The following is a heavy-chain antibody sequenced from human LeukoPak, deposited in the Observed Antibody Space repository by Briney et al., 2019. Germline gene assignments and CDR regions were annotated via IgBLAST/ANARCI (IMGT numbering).Heavy chain of an antibody. J-gene: IGHJ4*02. D-gene: IGHD2-21*01. V-gene: IGHV3-23*01. CDR1: GFTFRSHA. CDR3: AKDFRLGYSAHFDS. CDR2: IYESGGTT. Sequence: GGSLRLSCVGSGFTFRSHAMSWVRQAPEKGLEFVSGIYESGGTTYYADSVQGRFSISRDNSKNTPYLQMDSLRGEDTAVYYCAKDFRLGYSAHFDSWGQGALVTVSS.